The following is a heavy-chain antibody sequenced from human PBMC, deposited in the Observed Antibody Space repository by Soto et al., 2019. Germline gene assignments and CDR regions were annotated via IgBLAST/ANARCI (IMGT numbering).Heavy chain of an antibody. CDR1: GGSISSYY. J-gene: IGHJ4*02. V-gene: IGHV4-59*01. CDR3: ARSGGGQQLVNHDY. Sequence: QVQLQESGPGLVKPSETLSLTCTVSGGSISSYYWSWIRQPPGKGLEWIGYIYYSGSTNYNPSLKSRVTXXVXTXMNQFSLKLSSVPAADTAVYYCARSGGGQQLVNHDYWGQGTLVTVSS. D-gene: IGHD6-13*01. CDR2: IYYSGST.